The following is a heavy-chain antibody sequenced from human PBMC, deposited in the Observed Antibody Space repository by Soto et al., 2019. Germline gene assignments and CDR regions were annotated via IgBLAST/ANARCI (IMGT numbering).Heavy chain of an antibody. D-gene: IGHD3-16*02. CDR1: GGTFSSYA. Sequence: QVQLVQSGAKVKKPGSSVKVSCKASGGTFSSYAISWVRQAPGQGLEWMGGIIPIFGTANYAQKFQGRVTITADESTSTAYMELSSLRSEDTAVYYCASGYYDYVWGSYRYGMDVWGQGTTVTVSS. CDR2: IIPIFGTA. V-gene: IGHV1-69*12. J-gene: IGHJ6*02. CDR3: ASGYYDYVWGSYRYGMDV.